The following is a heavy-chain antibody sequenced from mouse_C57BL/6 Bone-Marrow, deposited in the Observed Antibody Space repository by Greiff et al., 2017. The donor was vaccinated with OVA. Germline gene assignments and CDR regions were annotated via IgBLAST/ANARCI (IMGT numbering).Heavy chain of an antibody. Sequence: LQESGAELVRPGASVTLSCKASGYTFTDYEMHWVKQTPVHGLEWIGAIDPETGGTAYNQKFKGKAILTADKSSSTAYMELRSLTSEDSAVYYCTRDYYGSSYDVFDDWGQGTTLTVSS. CDR2: IDPETGGT. D-gene: IGHD1-1*01. CDR1: GYTFTDYE. CDR3: TRDYYGSSYDVFDD. V-gene: IGHV1-15*01. J-gene: IGHJ2*01.